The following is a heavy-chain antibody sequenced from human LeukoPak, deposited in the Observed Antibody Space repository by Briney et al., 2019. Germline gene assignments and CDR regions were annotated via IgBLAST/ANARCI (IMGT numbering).Heavy chain of an antibody. V-gene: IGHV3-9*01. CDR2: ITWNGGSR. J-gene: IGHJ4*02. D-gene: IGHD6-19*01. CDR1: GFTFDDYA. Sequence: GRSLRLSCAASGFTFDDYAMHWVRQVPGKGLEWVSSITWNGGSRGYVDSVKGRFTISRDNAKNSLYLEMNSLRSEDTALYYCARPRSAWSHGGDFEYWGQGALVTVSS. CDR3: ARPRSAWSHGGDFEY.